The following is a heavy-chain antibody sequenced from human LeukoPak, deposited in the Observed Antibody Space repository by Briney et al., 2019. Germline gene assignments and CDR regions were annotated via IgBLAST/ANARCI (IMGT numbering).Heavy chain of an antibody. D-gene: IGHD3-10*01. V-gene: IGHV3-30-3*01. CDR2: TSYDGNNI. J-gene: IGHJ4*02. Sequence: GGSLRLSCEASGFSFNIFSMHWVRQAPGKGLEWAAVTSYDGNNIFYAASVKGRFTISRDNSKNTLSLQMTSLRPEDTALYYCAREPYFYGSGSYYNFDFWGQGTLVTVSS. CDR1: GFSFNIFS. CDR3: AREPYFYGSGSYYNFDF.